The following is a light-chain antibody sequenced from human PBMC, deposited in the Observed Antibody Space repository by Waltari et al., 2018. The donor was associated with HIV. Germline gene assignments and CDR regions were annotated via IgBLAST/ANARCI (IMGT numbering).Light chain of an antibody. CDR2: DTS. CDR1: TGAVTSGNC. V-gene: IGLV7-46*01. J-gene: IGLJ2*01. CDR3: LLSFNGVVV. Sequence: QAVVTQEPSLTVSPGGTVTLTCASSTGAVTSGNCPYWFQRRPGQAPKTLLYDTSNRHSWCPARFSGSLLGGKAALTLSGAQFEDEADYFCLLSFNGVVVFGGGTSLTVL.